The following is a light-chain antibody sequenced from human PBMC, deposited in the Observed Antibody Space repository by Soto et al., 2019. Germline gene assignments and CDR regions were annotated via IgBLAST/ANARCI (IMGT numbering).Light chain of an antibody. Sequence: DIPMTQSPSYLSASVGDRVTITCRASQRISSYLNWYQQKPGKAPKLLISAASSLRSGVPSRFSGSGYETDFSVTISSLQPEDAATYYCQQSYSTPVTFGQGTKLEIK. V-gene: IGKV1-39*01. CDR2: AAS. CDR3: QQSYSTPVT. CDR1: QRISSY. J-gene: IGKJ2*01.